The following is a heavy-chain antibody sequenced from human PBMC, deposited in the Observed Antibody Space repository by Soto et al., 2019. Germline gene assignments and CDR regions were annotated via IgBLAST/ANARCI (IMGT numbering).Heavy chain of an antibody. Sequence: PVGSLRLSCTASGFTFSSYWRHWVRQSPGKGLVWFARINSDGSSTSYADSVKGRFTISRDNAKNTLYLQMNSLRAEDTAVYYCARAYYYDSSGYYFGPPDAFDIWGQGTMVTVSS. CDR2: INSDGSST. CDR3: ARAYYYDSSGYYFGPPDAFDI. V-gene: IGHV3-74*01. CDR1: GFTFSSYW. D-gene: IGHD3-22*01. J-gene: IGHJ3*02.